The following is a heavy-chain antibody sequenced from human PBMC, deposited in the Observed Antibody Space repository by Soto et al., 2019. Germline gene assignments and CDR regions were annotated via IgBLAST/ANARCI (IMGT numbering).Heavy chain of an antibody. CDR1: GFTFSSYS. CDR2: ISSSSSYI. D-gene: IGHD1-26*01. CDR3: AKQGSPGVGDIPYYFDY. V-gene: IGHV3-21*01. J-gene: IGHJ4*02. Sequence: GGSLRLSCAASGFTFSSYSMNWVRQAPGKGLEWVSSISSSSSYIYYADSVKGRFTISRDNAKNSLYLQMNSLRAEDTAVYYCAKQGSPGVGDIPYYFDYWGQGTLVTVSS.